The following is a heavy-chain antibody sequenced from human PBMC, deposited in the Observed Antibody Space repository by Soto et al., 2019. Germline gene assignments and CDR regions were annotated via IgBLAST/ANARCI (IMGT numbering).Heavy chain of an antibody. D-gene: IGHD3-10*01. CDR2: IWNHGNAD. Sequence: WIIQTKGKGLEWVALIWNHGNADSYADFVKGRFSISRDNSKNNVFLQMSSLRAEDTGVYYCARGPWLVGDITSFDYWGQGTLVTVSS. CDR3: ARGPWLVGDITSFDY. J-gene: IGHJ4*02. V-gene: IGHV3-33*01.